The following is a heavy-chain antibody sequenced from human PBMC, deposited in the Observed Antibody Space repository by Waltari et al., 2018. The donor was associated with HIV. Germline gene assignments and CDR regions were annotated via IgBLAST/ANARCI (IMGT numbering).Heavy chain of an antibody. V-gene: IGHV3-15*01. J-gene: IGHJ4*02. D-gene: IGHD1-26*01. CDR1: GSTFKNAW. CDR2: MRSAGDGEVV. Sequence: EVQLVESGGDLVKPGGSLKLSCAASGSTFKNAWLSWVRQSPGEGVEGVGRMRSAGDGEVVDYAAPVKGRFTISRDDSKNTRYLQLNSLQAEDTAVYYCTTDHSATCYGRYDYWGQGALVTVSS. CDR3: TTDHSATCYGRYDY.